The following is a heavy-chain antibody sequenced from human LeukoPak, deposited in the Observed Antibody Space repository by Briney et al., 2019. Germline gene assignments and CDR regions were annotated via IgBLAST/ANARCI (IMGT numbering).Heavy chain of an antibody. V-gene: IGHV3-21*01. J-gene: IGHJ4*02. D-gene: IGHD1-14*01. CDR3: ARDRSSGGHDY. CDR1: GFTCSSYS. Sequence: GGSLRLSCAASGFTCSSYSMNWVRQAPGKGLEWVSSISSSSSYIYYADSVKGRFTISRDNAKNSLYLLMNSLRAEDTAVYYCARDRSSGGHDYWGQGTLVTVSS. CDR2: ISSSSSYI.